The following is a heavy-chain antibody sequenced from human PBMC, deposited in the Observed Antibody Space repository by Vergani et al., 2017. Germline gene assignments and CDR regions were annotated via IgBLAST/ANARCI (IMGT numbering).Heavy chain of an antibody. J-gene: IGHJ5*02. Sequence: QVQLVQSGAEVKKPGASVKVSCKVSGYTLTELSMHWVRQAPGKGLEWMGGFDPEDGETIYAQKFQGRVTMTRDTSISTAYMELSRLRSDDTAVYYCVNWNYVVGWFDPWGQGTLVTVSS. V-gene: IGHV1-24*01. CDR1: GYTLTELS. CDR3: VNWNYVVGWFDP. D-gene: IGHD1-7*01. CDR2: FDPEDGET.